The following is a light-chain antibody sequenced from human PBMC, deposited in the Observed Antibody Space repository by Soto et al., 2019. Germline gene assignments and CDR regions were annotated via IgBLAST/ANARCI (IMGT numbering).Light chain of an antibody. J-gene: IGKJ2*01. CDR2: DAS. CDR3: HQYKTYPT. V-gene: IGKV1-5*01. Sequence: DIQMTQSPSTLSASVGDRVTITCRASQSISTWLVWYQQKPGKAPKVLIYDASSLQSGVPSRFSGHVSGTEFTLTISSLQPDDSAIYYCHQYKTYPTFGQGPKLEIK. CDR1: QSISTW.